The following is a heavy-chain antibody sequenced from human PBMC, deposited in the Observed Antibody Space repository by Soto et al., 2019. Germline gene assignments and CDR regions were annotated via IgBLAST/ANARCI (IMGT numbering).Heavy chain of an antibody. V-gene: IGHV5-10-1*01. D-gene: IGHD3-22*01. CDR3: ARHPPAYDSSRYGFDY. CDR1: GYSFTSYW. J-gene: IGHJ4*02. CDR2: IDPSDSYT. Sequence: GGSLKISCKVSGYSFTSYWISWVRQMPGKGLEWMGRIDPSDSYTNYSPSFQGHVTISADKSISTAYLQWSSLKASDTAMYYCARHPPAYDSSRYGFDYWGQGTLVTVSS.